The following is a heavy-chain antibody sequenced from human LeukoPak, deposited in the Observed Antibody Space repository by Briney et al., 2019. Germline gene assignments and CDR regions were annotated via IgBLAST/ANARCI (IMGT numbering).Heavy chain of an antibody. CDR2: INTNTGNP. D-gene: IGHD6-13*01. V-gene: IGHV7-4-1*02. CDR3: ARDAGIAAADLVDY. J-gene: IGHJ4*02. Sequence: ASVKVPCKASGYTFTSYAMNWVRQAPGQGLERMGWINTNTGNPTYAQGFTGRFVFSLDTSVSTAYLQISSLKAEDTAVYYCARDAGIAAADLVDYWGQGTLVTVSS. CDR1: GYTFTSYA.